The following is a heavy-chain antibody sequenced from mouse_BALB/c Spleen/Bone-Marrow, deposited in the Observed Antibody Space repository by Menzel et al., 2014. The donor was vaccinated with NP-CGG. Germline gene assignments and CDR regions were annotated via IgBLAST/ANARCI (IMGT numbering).Heavy chain of an antibody. CDR1: GFTFNTFA. Sequence: EVMLVESGGGLVQPKGSLKLSCAASGFTFNTFAMNWVRQAPGKGLEWVARIRSKSNNFATYYADSVKDRFTISRDDSQSMLYLQMNNLKTEDTAMYYCVRGIYYYGSNYKNSALDYWGQGTSVTVSS. D-gene: IGHD1-1*01. V-gene: IGHV10-1*02. CDR2: IRSKSNNFAT. J-gene: IGHJ4*01. CDR3: VRGIYYYGSNYKNSALDY.